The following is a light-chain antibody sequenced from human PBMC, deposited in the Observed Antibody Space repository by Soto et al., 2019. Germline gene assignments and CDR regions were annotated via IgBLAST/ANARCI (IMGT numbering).Light chain of an antibody. V-gene: IGKV3-11*01. CDR2: GAS. J-gene: IGKJ1*01. CDR3: QQRSNWWT. Sequence: EIVMTQSPATLSVSPGERATLSCRASQSVSSNLAWYQQKPGQAPRLLIYGASSRATGIPDRFGGSGSGTDFTLTISSLEPEDFAVYYCQQRSNWWTFGQGTKVDIK. CDR1: QSVSSN.